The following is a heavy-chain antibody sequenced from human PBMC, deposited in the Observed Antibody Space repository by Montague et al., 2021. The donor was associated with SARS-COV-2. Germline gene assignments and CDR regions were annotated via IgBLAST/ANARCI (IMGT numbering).Heavy chain of an antibody. CDR1: GGSFSGYY. CDR3: ARWDPQTLTLIGLRGKSASDY. Sequence: SETLSLTCAVYGGSFSGYYWPWIRQSPGKGLEWIAEINHSGSTHYNFNPSLRGRVTISVDTSKSQFPLKLSSVTAADTGVYYCARWDPQTLTLIGLRGKSASDYWGQGTLVTVSS. V-gene: IGHV4-34*01. CDR2: INHSGSTHY. J-gene: IGHJ4*02. D-gene: IGHD4-23*01.